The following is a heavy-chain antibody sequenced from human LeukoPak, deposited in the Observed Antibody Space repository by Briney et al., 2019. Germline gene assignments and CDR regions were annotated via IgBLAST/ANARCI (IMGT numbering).Heavy chain of an antibody. CDR3: AKPAYYSDSGSFPTQYYFDY. D-gene: IGHD3-10*01. Sequence: GGSLRLSCAASGFTVSSNYMSWVRQAPGKGLEWVSAISGSGGSTYYADSVKGRFTISRDNSKNTLYLQMSSLRADDTALFYCAKPAYYSDSGSFPTQYYFDYWGQGTLVTVSS. J-gene: IGHJ4*02. V-gene: IGHV3-23*01. CDR1: GFTVSSNY. CDR2: ISGSGGST.